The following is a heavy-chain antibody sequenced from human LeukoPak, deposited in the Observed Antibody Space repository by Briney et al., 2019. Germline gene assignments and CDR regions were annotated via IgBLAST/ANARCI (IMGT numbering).Heavy chain of an antibody. Sequence: GGSLRLSCAASGFTFSNAWMSWVRQAPGKGLEWVGRIKSKTDGGTTDYAAPVKGRFTISRDDSKNTLYLQMNSLKTEDTAVYYCTTNFISGWYEEYFQHWGRGTLVTVSS. J-gene: IGHJ1*01. D-gene: IGHD6-19*01. V-gene: IGHV3-15*01. CDR2: IKSKTDGGTT. CDR1: GFTFSNAW. CDR3: TTNFISGWYEEYFQH.